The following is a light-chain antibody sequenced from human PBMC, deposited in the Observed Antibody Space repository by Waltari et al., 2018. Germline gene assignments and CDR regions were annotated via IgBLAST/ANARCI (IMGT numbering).Light chain of an antibody. CDR1: QSVSRA. CDR2: EAS. J-gene: IGKJ1*01. CDR3: QHYVRLPAT. V-gene: IGKV3-20*01. Sequence: EIVLTQSPGTLSLSLGERATLSCRTSQSVSRALAWYQQKPGQAPRLLIYEASTRATGIPDRFSGSGSGTDFSLTISRLGPDDFAVYYCQHYVRLPATFGQGTTVEI.